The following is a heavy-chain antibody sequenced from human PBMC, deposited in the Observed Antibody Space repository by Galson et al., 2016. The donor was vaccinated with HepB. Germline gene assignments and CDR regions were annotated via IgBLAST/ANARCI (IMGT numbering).Heavy chain of an antibody. D-gene: IGHD5-18*01. J-gene: IGHJ4*02. Sequence: SLRLSCAASGFSFSSYAMHWVRQAPGKGLEWVAIISYDGSNKYYADSVKGRFTISRDNSKNTLYLQMNSLRAEDTAVYYCARRPQLWSDIDYWGQGTLVTVSS. CDR1: GFSFSSYA. CDR3: ARRPQLWSDIDY. V-gene: IGHV3-30-3*01. CDR2: ISYDGSNK.